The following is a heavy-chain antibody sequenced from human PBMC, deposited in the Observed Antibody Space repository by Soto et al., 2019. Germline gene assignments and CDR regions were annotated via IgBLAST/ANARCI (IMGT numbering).Heavy chain of an antibody. D-gene: IGHD5-12*01. CDR2: ISGSGDVT. CDR3: AKSPVATVSTTASYSYGMDA. Sequence: EVQLLESGGGLIQLGGSLRLSCAASGFSFSSYGMSWVRQAPGKGLEWVSGISGSGDVTYDADSVKGRLTISSDNSKNTLYLQMSSVRAEDTAVYYFAKSPVATVSTTASYSYGMDAWGQGTTVTVSS. J-gene: IGHJ6*02. V-gene: IGHV3-23*01. CDR1: GFSFSSYG.